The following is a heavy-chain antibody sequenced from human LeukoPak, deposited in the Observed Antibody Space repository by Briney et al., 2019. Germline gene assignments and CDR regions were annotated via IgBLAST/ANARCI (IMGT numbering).Heavy chain of an antibody. D-gene: IGHD4-17*01. Sequence: GGSLRLSCAASGFTFSSYWMHWVRQAPGKGLVWVSRINSDGSSTSYADSVKGRSTISRDNAKNTLYLQMNSLRAEDTAVYYCARGSYRGYGDTFDPWGQGTLVTVSS. CDR1: GFTFSSYW. J-gene: IGHJ5*02. V-gene: IGHV3-74*01. CDR2: INSDGSST. CDR3: ARGSYRGYGDTFDP.